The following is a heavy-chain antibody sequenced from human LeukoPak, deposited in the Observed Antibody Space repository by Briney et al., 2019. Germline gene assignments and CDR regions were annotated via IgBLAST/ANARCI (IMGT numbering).Heavy chain of an antibody. D-gene: IGHD3-10*01. CDR2: IIPIFATT. Sequence: SVKVSCKASGGTFSSYALSWVRQAPGQGLEWMGGIIPIFATTNYAQDFQGRATITADESTNTAYVELSSLRSEDTAVYYCARGFASLFYFDYWGQGTLVTVSS. J-gene: IGHJ4*02. V-gene: IGHV1-69*01. CDR1: GGTFSSYA. CDR3: ARGFASLFYFDY.